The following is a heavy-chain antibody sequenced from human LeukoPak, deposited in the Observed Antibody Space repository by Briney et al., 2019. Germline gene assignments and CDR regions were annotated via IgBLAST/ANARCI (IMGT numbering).Heavy chain of an antibody. CDR2: IKQDGSEK. CDR1: GFTFSSYW. CDR3: ARDRGPNTFDY. J-gene: IGHJ4*02. D-gene: IGHD3-10*01. V-gene: IGHV3-7*03. Sequence: GSLRLSCAASGFTFSSYWMSWVRQAPGKGLEWVANIKQDGSEKYYVDSVKGRFTISRDNAKNSLYLQMNSLRAEDTAVYHCARDRGPNTFDYWGQGTLVTVSS.